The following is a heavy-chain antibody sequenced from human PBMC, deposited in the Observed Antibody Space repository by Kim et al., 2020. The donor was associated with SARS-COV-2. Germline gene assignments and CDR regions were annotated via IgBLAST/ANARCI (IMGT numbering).Heavy chain of an antibody. CDR3: ARAGYSSSWYVGSWFDP. D-gene: IGHD6-13*01. Sequence: LKSRVTISVDTSKNQFSLKRSSVTAADTAVYYCARAGYSSSWYVGSWFDPWGQGTLVTVSS. V-gene: IGHV4-34*01. J-gene: IGHJ5*02.